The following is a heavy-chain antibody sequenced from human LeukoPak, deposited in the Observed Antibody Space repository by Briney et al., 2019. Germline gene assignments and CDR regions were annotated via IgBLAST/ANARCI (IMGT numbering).Heavy chain of an antibody. V-gene: IGHV4-61*01. CDR3: AWGTYYDILTGYFFDY. D-gene: IGHD3-9*01. CDR1: GGSVSSGSYY. Sequence: PSETLSLACTVSGGSVSSGSYYWSWIRQPPGKGLEWIGYIYHSGSTNYNPSLKSRVTISVDTSKNQFSLKLSSVTAADTAVYYCAWGTYYDILTGYFFDYWGQGTRVTVSS. J-gene: IGHJ4*02. CDR2: IYHSGST.